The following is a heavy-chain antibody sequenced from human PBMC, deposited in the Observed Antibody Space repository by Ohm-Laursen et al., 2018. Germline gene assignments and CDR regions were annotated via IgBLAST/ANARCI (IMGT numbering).Heavy chain of an antibody. D-gene: IGHD6-13*01. Sequence: SLRLSCTASGFTFSDYYMSWIRQAPGKGLEWVSYISSSGSTIYYADSVKGRFTISRDNAKNSLYLQMNSLRAEDTAVYYCARDAGVLGAAAGFFDYWGQGTLVTVSS. J-gene: IGHJ4*02. V-gene: IGHV3-11*01. CDR1: GFTFSDYY. CDR2: ISSSGSTI. CDR3: ARDAGVLGAAAGFFDY.